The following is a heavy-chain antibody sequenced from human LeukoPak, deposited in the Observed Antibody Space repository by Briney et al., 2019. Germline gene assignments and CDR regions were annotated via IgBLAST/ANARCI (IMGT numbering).Heavy chain of an antibody. Sequence: PGESLRHSCAASGFTFTTYWMSWVRQAPGKGLEWVANRKQDGTEKYYVDSVKGRFTISRDNAKNSLYLQMNSLRVEDTAVYYCAKLAKYYYGSETYYFFEHWGQGTPVTASS. CDR1: GFTFTTYW. V-gene: IGHV3-7*01. D-gene: IGHD3-10*01. CDR3: AKLAKYYYGSETYYFFEH. J-gene: IGHJ4*02. CDR2: RKQDGTEK.